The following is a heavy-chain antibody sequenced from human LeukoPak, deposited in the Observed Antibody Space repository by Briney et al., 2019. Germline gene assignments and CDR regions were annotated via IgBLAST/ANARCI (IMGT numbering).Heavy chain of an antibody. J-gene: IGHJ4*02. D-gene: IGHD3-22*01. Sequence: GGSLRLSCAASGFTFSSYWMSWVRQAPGKGLEWVANIKQDGSEKYYVDSVKGRFTISRDNAKNSLYLQMNSLRAEDTAVYYCARDLAVSYYYDSSGVWGQGTLVTVSS. V-gene: IGHV3-7*01. CDR1: GFTFSSYW. CDR3: ARDLAVSYYYDSSGV. CDR2: IKQDGSEK.